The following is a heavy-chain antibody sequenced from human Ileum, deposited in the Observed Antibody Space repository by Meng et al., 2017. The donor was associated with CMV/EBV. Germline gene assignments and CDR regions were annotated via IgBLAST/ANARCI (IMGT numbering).Heavy chain of an antibody. V-gene: IGHV1-69*05. D-gene: IGHD2-2*01. CDR1: GGTFSSYA. CDR3: ARGVEEGIVVVAAAIGAFDI. Sequence: SVKVSCKASGGTFSSYAISWVRQAPGQGLEWMGGIIPIFGTPNYAQKFQGRVTITTDESTSTAYMELSSLRSEDTAVYYCARGVEEGIVVVAAAIGAFDIWGQGKRVTGSS. J-gene: IGHJ3*02. CDR2: IIPIFGTP.